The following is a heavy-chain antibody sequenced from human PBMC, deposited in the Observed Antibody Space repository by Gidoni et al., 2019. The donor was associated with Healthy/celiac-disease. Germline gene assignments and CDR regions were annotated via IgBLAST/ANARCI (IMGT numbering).Heavy chain of an antibody. CDR2: ISSSSSTI. D-gene: IGHD1-26*01. CDR3: ARDGISGSYWGY. V-gene: IGHV3-48*02. J-gene: IGHJ4*02. CDR1: GLPVSSYS. Sequence: EVQLVESGGGLVQPGGSRRLSCAASGLPVSSYSMNWVRQAPGKGLEWISYISSSSSTIYYADSVKGRFTISRNNAKNSLYLQMNSLRDEDTAVYYCARDGISGSYWGYWGQGTLVTVSS.